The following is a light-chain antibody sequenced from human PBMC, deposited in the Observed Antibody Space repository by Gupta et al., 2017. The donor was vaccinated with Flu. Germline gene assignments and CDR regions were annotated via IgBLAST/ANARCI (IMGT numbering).Light chain of an antibody. CDR1: QDISNY. CDR2: DAS. V-gene: IGKV1-33*01. CDR3: QHDEKVPWT. Sequence: DIEMTQSPSSLSASVGDRVTITCQASQDISNYLNWYQQKPVKAPELLIYDASNLETGVPGRFSGSGYGTEFSLTISSLQPEDIAIYWCQHDEKVPWTFGQGTKLEIK. J-gene: IGKJ1*01.